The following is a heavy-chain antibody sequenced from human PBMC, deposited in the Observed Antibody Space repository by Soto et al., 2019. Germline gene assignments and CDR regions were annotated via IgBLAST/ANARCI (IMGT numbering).Heavy chain of an antibody. J-gene: IGHJ1*01. Sequence: GASVKVSCKAAGYTFTSYGISWVRQARGQGPEWLGWISANTGDTNYALKLRGRVSMTTDTSTSTVYLEMGSLESDDTAVYYCARTDYSNRARYFQHWGQGTLVNVSS. CDR2: ISANTGDT. CDR3: ARTDYSNRARYFQH. V-gene: IGHV1-18*01. CDR1: GYTFTSYG. D-gene: IGHD6-13*01.